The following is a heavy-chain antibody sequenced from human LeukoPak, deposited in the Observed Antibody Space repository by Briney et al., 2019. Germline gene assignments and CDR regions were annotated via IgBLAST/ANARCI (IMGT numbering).Heavy chain of an antibody. Sequence: GGSLRLSCAASGFTFSSDGMHWVRQAPRRGLEWVAFIRYDGSNKYYADSVKGRFTISRDNSKNTMYLQMNSLRAEDTAVYYCAKDEATMVRGVISDYYYYMDVWGKGTTVTVSS. CDR2: IRYDGSNK. V-gene: IGHV3-30*02. D-gene: IGHD3-10*01. CDR3: AKDEATMVRGVISDYYYYMDV. CDR1: GFTFSSDG. J-gene: IGHJ6*03.